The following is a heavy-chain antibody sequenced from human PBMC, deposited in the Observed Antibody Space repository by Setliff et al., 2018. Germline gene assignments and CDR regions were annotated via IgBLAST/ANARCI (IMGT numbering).Heavy chain of an antibody. CDR2: INTNSGNP. V-gene: IGHV7-4-1*02. CDR3: ARASRYGTIRYRGDYYMDV. CDR1: GYTITNFA. Sequence: GASVKVSCKASGYTITNFALNWVRQAPGQGPEWMGWINTNSGNPTYAQGFTARFVFSLDTSVSTAYLQISSLKADDTAIYYCARASRYGTIRYRGDYYMDVWGKGTTVTVSS. D-gene: IGHD5-12*01. J-gene: IGHJ6*03.